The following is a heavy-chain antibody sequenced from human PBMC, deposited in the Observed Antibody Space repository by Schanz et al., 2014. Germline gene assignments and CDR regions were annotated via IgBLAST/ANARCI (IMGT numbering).Heavy chain of an antibody. CDR1: GGTFGRYT. CDR2: NIHVLGET. Sequence: QVQLVQSGAEVKKPGSSVNVSCEASGGTFGRYTISWLRQAPGQGLEWMGRNIHVLGETNYAQKFKVRRTITMDKSKTTAFMELSRLASEATSLYSCGGGGVELATIRDAFDLWGQGTMVTVS. D-gene: IGHD1-7*01. CDR3: GGGGVELATIRDAFDL. V-gene: IGHV1-69*08. J-gene: IGHJ3*01.